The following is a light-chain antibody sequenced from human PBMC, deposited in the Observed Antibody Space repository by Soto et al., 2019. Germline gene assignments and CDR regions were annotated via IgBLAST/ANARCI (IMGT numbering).Light chain of an antibody. Sequence: EIALTQSPGTLSLSPGERATLSCRASQSVSSSYLAWYQQKPGQAPRLLIYGASSRATGIPDRFSGSESGTDFTLTISRLEPEDFAVYYCQQYGSSPPYTFGQGTKLEIK. V-gene: IGKV3-20*01. CDR2: GAS. J-gene: IGKJ2*01. CDR3: QQYGSSPPYT. CDR1: QSVSSSY.